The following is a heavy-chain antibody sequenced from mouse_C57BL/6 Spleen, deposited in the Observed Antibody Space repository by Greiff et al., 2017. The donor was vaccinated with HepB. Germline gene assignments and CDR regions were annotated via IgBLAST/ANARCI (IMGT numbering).Heavy chain of an antibody. CDR1: GYAFSSSW. J-gene: IGHJ4*01. CDR2: IYPGDGDT. D-gene: IGHD2-4*01. CDR3: AHYEDYAMDY. Sequence: QVQLKQSGPELVKPGASVKISCKASGYAFSSSWMNWVKQRPGKGLEWIGRIYPGDGDTNYNGKFKGKATLTADKSSSTAYMQLSSLTSEDSAVYFCAHYEDYAMDYWGQGTSVTVSS. V-gene: IGHV1-82*01.